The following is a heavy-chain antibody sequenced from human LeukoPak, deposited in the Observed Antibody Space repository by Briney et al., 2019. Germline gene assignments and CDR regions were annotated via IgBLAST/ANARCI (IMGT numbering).Heavy chain of an antibody. CDR1: GFTVTTNY. CDR2: IHRDGST. D-gene: IGHD3-3*01. V-gene: IGHV3-66*01. J-gene: IGHJ4*02. Sequence: GGSLRLSCAVSGFTVTTNYMSWVRQAPGKGLEWVSIIHRDGSTYYADSVKGRFTTSRDNSKNTLYIQMNSLRAEDTGVYYCARGYDFFDYWGQGTLVTVSS. CDR3: ARGYDFFDY.